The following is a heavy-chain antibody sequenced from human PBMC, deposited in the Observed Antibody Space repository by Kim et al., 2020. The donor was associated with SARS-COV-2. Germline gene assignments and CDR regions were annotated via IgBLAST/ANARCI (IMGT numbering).Heavy chain of an antibody. V-gene: IGHV1-69*06. D-gene: IGHD1-26*01. J-gene: IGHJ4*02. Sequence: SVKVSCKASGYTFSGYAISWVRQAPGQGLEWMGWIIRIIGTANYAQKFQDRVTMTADKSTSTAYMELSSLRSEDTAVYYCARGIEGATDFTWWGQGTLV. CDR1: GYTFSGYA. CDR3: ARGIEGATDFTW. CDR2: IIRIIGTA.